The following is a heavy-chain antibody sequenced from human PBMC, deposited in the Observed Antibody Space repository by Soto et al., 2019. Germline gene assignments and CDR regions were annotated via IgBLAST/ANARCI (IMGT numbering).Heavy chain of an antibody. J-gene: IGHJ6*03. D-gene: IGHD3-16*01. CDR2: ISSNGGST. CDR3: ARDFVMSPNPLGYYMDV. V-gene: IGHV3-64*01. CDR1: GFTFSSYA. Sequence: EVQLVESGGGLVQPGGSLRLSCAASGFTFSSYAMHWVRQAQGKGLEYVSAISSNGGSTYYANSVKGRFTISRDNSKNTLYLQMGSLRAEDMAVYYCARDFVMSPNPLGYYMDVWGKGTTVTVSS.